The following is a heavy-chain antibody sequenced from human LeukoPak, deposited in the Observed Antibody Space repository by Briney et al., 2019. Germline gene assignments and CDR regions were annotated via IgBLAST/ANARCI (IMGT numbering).Heavy chain of an antibody. Sequence: PSETLSLTCTVSGVSISSYYWSWIRQPPGKGLEWIGSIYYSGSTYYNPSLKSRVTISVDTSKNQFSLKLSSVTAADTAVYYCARDPDYYGSGSYYNVLGGDYWGQGTLVTVSS. V-gene: IGHV4-39*02. CDR2: IYYSGST. CDR1: GVSISSYY. J-gene: IGHJ4*02. D-gene: IGHD3-10*01. CDR3: ARDPDYYGSGSYYNVLGGDY.